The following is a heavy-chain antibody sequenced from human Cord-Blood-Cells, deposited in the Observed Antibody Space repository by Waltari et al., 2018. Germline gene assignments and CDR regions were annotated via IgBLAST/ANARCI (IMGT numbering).Heavy chain of an antibody. J-gene: IGHJ4*02. CDR2: INAGNGNT. CDR1: GYTFTSYA. Sequence: QVQLVQSGAEVKKPGASVKVSCKASGYTFTSYAMHWVRQAPGQRLEWMGWINAGNGNTKYSQKFQGRVTITRDTSASTAYMELSSLRSEDTAVYYCARDGGPNIELDYWGQGTLVTVSS. CDR3: ARDGGPNIELDY. V-gene: IGHV1-3*01. D-gene: IGHD3-16*01.